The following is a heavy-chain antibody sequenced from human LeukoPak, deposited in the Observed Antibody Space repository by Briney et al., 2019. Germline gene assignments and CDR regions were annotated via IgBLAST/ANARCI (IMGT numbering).Heavy chain of an antibody. V-gene: IGHV4-34*01. CDR2: INHSGST. Sequence: SETLSLTCAVYGGSFSGYYWSWIRQPPGKGLEWIGEINHSGSTNYNPSLKSRVTISVDTSKNQFSLRLSSVTAADTAVYYCARVGVLDTAMPIYYFDYWGQGTLVTVSS. CDR1: GGSFSGYY. J-gene: IGHJ4*02. CDR3: ARVGVLDTAMPIYYFDY. D-gene: IGHD5-18*01.